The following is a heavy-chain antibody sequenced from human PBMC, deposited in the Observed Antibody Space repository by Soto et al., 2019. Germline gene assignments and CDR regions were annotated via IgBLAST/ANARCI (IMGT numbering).Heavy chain of an antibody. CDR3: ARERGLTASTLFGY. J-gene: IGHJ4*02. CDR2: VSSYNGNT. Sequence: QVQLVQSGPEVKMPGASVNVSCKAPGYTFTSYGINWVRQAPGQGLEWMGRVSSYNGNTKYAQKFQGRATMTTDTSTTTVYMHLTSLRSDDTAVYYCARERGLTASTLFGYWGQGTVVTVS. D-gene: IGHD3-10*02. CDR1: GYTFTSYG. V-gene: IGHV1-18*01.